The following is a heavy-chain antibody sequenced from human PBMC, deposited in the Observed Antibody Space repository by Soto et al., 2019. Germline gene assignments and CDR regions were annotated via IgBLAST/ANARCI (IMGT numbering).Heavy chain of an antibody. J-gene: IGHJ5*02. V-gene: IGHV3-23*01. D-gene: IGHD3-3*01. CDR3: AREVGDPSGWRDP. CDR2: ISGNGDLK. CDR1: GFTFSNYA. Sequence: EVQLSESGGDLRQPGGYLRLSCAASGFTFSNYAMTWVRQTPGKGLEWVSGISGNGDLKYYADSVQGRFTVSRDNSKNILNLQMDNLRDADTALYYCAREVGDPSGWRDPWGEGTQVTVSS.